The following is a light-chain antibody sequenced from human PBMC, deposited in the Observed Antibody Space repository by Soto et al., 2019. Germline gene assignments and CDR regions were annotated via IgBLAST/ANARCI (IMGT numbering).Light chain of an antibody. CDR3: LQTQQIPLT. J-gene: IGKJ1*01. V-gene: IGKV2D-29*01. CDR1: QSLLHSDGKTY. Sequence: EIVLTQTPLSLSVTPGQSASISCKSSQSLLHSDGKTYLYWYLQRPGQPPQLLMYEVSNRFSGVPERFSGSGSGTDFTLEISRVEAEDVGIYYCLQTQQIPLTVGHGTKV. CDR2: EVS.